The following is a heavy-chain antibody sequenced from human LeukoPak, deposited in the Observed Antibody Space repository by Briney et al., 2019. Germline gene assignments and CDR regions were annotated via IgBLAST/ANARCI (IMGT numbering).Heavy chain of an antibody. V-gene: IGHV3-30-3*01. CDR1: GFTFSSYA. CDR3: ARTPRIVGVAFDY. Sequence: GGSLRLSCAASGFTFSSYAMHWVRQAPGKGLEWVAVISYDGSNKYYADSVKGRFTISRDNSKNTLYLQMNSLRAEDTAVYYCARTPRIVGVAFDYWGQGTLVTVSS. J-gene: IGHJ4*02. D-gene: IGHD1-26*01. CDR2: ISYDGSNK.